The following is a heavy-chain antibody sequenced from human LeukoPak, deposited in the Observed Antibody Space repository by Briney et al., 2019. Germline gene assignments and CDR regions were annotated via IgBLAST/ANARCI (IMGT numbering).Heavy chain of an antibody. V-gene: IGHV3-74*01. Sequence: PGGSLRLSCAASGFTFSSYWMHWVRQAPGKGLVWVSRINTDGSSTSYADSVKGRFTISRDNAKNTLYLQMNSLRAEDTAVYYCARDFKRQQLVPYFDYWGQGTLVTVSS. CDR2: INTDGSST. CDR3: ARDFKRQQLVPYFDY. CDR1: GFTFSSYW. J-gene: IGHJ4*02. D-gene: IGHD6-13*01.